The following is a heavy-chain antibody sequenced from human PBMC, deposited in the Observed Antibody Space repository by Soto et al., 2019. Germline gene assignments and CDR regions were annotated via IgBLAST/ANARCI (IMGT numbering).Heavy chain of an antibody. D-gene: IGHD1-26*01. CDR1: GGTFGRYT. CDR2: IIPILETA. J-gene: IGHJ4*02. V-gene: IGHV1-69*08. Sequence: QVQLVQSGAEVKKPGSSVKVSCKASGGTFGRYTLSWVRQAPGQGLEWMGWIIPILETANYARRFQGRLTITADTSTGTAYMDLIGLKSDDTGVYYWARGGKVGGDLDGWGKGTLVTVSS. CDR3: ARGGKVGGDLDG.